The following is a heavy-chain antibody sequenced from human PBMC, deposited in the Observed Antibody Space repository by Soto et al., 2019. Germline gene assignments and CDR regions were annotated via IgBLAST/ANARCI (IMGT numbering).Heavy chain of an antibody. CDR2: IFHSGSP. V-gene: IGHV4-30-2*01. D-gene: IGHD4-17*01. CDR1: GGSISSGNDS. Sequence: QLRLQESGSGLVKPSQTLSLTCAVSGGSISSGNDSWSWIRQPPGKGLEWIGYIFHSGSPYYNPSLKSRVTISVDRSKNQFSLRLSSVTAADTAVYYCARDLHYYGDWYFDLWGRGTLVTVSS. J-gene: IGHJ2*01. CDR3: ARDLHYYGDWYFDL.